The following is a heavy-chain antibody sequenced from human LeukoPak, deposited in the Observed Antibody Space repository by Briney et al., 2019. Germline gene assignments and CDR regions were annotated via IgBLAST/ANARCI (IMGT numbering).Heavy chain of an antibody. D-gene: IGHD3-9*01. CDR2: MWYDESSK. Sequence: GGSLRLSCAASGFTFNSYDMHWVRQAPGKGLEWVAIMWYDESSKYYADSVKGRFTISRDNDKKLLYLQMNSLRDEDSAVYYCAIHVDWFPPRYFEYWGQGTLVTVSS. CDR1: GFTFNSYD. J-gene: IGHJ4*02. V-gene: IGHV3-33*08. CDR3: AIHVDWFPPRYFEY.